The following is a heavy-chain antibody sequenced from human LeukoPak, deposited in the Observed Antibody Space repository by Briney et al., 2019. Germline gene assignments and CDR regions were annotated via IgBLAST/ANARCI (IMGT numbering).Heavy chain of an antibody. CDR3: ARESHDILTGYYFDY. Sequence: ESSETLSLTCTVSGDSISNGGYFWSWIRQHPGKGLEWIGYIYYTGSTTYNPSLQSRVTISVDTSKNQFSLKLSSVTAADTAVYYCARESHDILTGYYFDYWGQGTLVTVSS. CDR2: IYYTGST. J-gene: IGHJ4*02. V-gene: IGHV4-31*03. CDR1: GDSISNGGYF. D-gene: IGHD3-9*01.